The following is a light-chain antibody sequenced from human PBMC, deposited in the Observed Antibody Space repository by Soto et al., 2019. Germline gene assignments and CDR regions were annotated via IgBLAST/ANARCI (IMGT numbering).Light chain of an antibody. J-gene: IGKJ1*01. CDR3: HQFGSSWLT. CDR2: GTS. Sequence: ENVLTQSPGTLSLSPGERATLSCRASQSIGSSYLAWYQQKPGHAPRLLIYGTSSRATGIPDRFSGSGSGRAFTLTISRMEHEDFAVYYCHQFGSSWLTFGQGTKVEIK. CDR1: QSIGSSY. V-gene: IGKV3-20*01.